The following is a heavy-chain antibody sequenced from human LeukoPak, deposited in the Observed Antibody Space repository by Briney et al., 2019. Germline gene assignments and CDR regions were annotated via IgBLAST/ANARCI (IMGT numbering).Heavy chain of an antibody. CDR2: IYYSGTT. CDR3: ARGESSGQLTIFDS. CDR1: RGSISSGDYY. Sequence: PSETLSLTCTVSRGSISSGDYYWTWIRQPPGKGLEWIGYIYYSGTTYYNPSLQSRLTISVEMSKNHFSLKLSSVTAADTAVYFCARGESSGQLTIFDSWGRGILVTVSS. J-gene: IGHJ4*02. D-gene: IGHD6-19*01. V-gene: IGHV4-30-4*08.